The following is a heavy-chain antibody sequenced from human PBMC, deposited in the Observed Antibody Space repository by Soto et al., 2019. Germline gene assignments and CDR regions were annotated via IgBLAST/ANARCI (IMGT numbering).Heavy chain of an antibody. J-gene: IGHJ4*02. CDR2: ISYDGSNK. D-gene: IGHD3-9*01. Sequence: GGSLRLSCAASGFTFSSYAIHWVRQAPGKGLEWVAVISYDGSNKYYADSVKGRFTISRDNSKNTLYLQMNSLRAEDTAVYYCARAARDDLTGYSFYYWGQGTLVTVSS. CDR3: ARAARDDLTGYSFYY. CDR1: GFTFSSYA. V-gene: IGHV3-30-3*01.